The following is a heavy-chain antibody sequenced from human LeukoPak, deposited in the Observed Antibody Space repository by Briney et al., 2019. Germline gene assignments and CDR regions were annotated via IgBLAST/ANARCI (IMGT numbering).Heavy chain of an antibody. J-gene: IGHJ4*02. CDR1: GFTVSSNY. Sequence: PGGSLRLXCAASGFTVSSNYMSWVRQAPGKELEWVSVIYSGGSTYYADSVKGRFTISRDNSKNTLYLQMNSLRAEDTAVYYCARDYGDVGFDYWGQGTLVTVSS. D-gene: IGHD4-17*01. V-gene: IGHV3-66*02. CDR3: ARDYGDVGFDY. CDR2: IYSGGST.